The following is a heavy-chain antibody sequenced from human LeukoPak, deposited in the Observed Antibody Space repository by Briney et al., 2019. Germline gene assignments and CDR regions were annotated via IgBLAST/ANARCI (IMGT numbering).Heavy chain of an antibody. CDR2: ISYDGSNK. J-gene: IGHJ6*02. Sequence: GGSLRLSCAASGFTFSSYGMHWVRQAPGKGLEWVAVISYDGSNKYYADSVKGRFTISRDNSKNTLYLQMNSLRAEDTAVYYCARWFGELHYYYYGMDVWGQGTTVTVSS. D-gene: IGHD3-10*01. V-gene: IGHV3-30*03. CDR3: ARWFGELHYYYYGMDV. CDR1: GFTFSSYG.